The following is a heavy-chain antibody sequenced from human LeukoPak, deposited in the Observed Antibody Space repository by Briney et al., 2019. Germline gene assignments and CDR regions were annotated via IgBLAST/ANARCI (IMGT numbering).Heavy chain of an antibody. CDR1: GSTFSSYS. Sequence: GGSLRLSCAASGSTFSSYSMHWVRQAPGKGLEHVSAISSNGGSTYYANSMKGRFTISRDNSKNTLFLQMGSLRAEDMAVYYCASGTLTELDYWGQGTLVTVSS. CDR3: ASGTLTELDY. J-gene: IGHJ4*02. CDR2: ISSNGGST. D-gene: IGHD3-9*01. V-gene: IGHV3-64*01.